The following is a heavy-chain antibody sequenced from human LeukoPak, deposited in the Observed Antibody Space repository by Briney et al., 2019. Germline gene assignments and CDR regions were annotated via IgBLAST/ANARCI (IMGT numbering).Heavy chain of an antibody. CDR3: ARVLRYCSGGNCYSGGLGYMDV. CDR2: ISRSGSTK. J-gene: IGHJ6*03. Sequence: GSLILSCAASGFTFSDYNMRWIRQAPGKGLEWVSSISRSGSTKYYADSVKGRFTISRDNAKNSLSLQMNSLRAEDTAVYYCARVLRYCSGGNCYSGGLGYMDVWGKGTTVTISS. V-gene: IGHV3-11*01. D-gene: IGHD2-15*01. CDR1: GFTFSDYN.